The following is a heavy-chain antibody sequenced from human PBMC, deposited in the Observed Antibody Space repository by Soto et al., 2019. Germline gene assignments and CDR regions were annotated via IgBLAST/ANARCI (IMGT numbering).Heavy chain of an antibody. CDR3: AKSAYNWNDGFFDF. V-gene: IGHV3-30*18. Sequence: QVQLVESGGGVDQPGRSLRLSCAASGFTFSNYGMHWVRQAPGKGLEWVAVISYDGNNKYYADSVKGRFTISRDNSKNTLYLQMNSLRAEDTAVYYCAKSAYNWNDGFFDFWGQGTLVTVSS. J-gene: IGHJ4*02. CDR2: ISYDGNNK. CDR1: GFTFSNYG. D-gene: IGHD1-1*01.